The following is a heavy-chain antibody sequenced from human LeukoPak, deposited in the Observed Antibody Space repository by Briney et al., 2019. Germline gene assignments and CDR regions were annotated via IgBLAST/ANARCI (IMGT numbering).Heavy chain of an antibody. Sequence: GGSLRLSCEASGFTFRDYYMTWIRQAPGKGLEWVSYISGSGYTIYYADSVKGRFTISRDNAKNSLYLQMNSLRAEDTAVYYCAKDMYDILTGYDIGRDNWFDPWGQGTLVSVSS. J-gene: IGHJ5*02. V-gene: IGHV3-11*04. CDR2: ISGSGYTI. CDR3: AKDMYDILTGYDIGRDNWFDP. D-gene: IGHD3-9*01. CDR1: GFTFRDYY.